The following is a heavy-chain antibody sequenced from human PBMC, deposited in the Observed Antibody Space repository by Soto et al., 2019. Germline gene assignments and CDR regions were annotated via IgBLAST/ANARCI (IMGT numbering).Heavy chain of an antibody. D-gene: IGHD4-17*01. CDR1: GGSVNNANYF. Sequence: QVRLEESGPGLVKPSETLSLICSVSGGSVNNANYFWNWIRHHPEKGLEWIGYIYYSGSTRYNPSFKTRATLSIDTSKNQLSLRLNCVTVADTAVYFCARDADYGGSRGGMDVWGRGTTVTV. CDR2: IYYSGST. V-gene: IGHV4-31*03. CDR3: ARDADYGGSRGGMDV. J-gene: IGHJ6*02.